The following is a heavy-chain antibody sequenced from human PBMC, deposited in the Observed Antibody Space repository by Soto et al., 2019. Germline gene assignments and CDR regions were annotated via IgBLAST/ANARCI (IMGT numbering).Heavy chain of an antibody. CDR3: ASHSSSGVHYYYYYGMDV. Sequence: GASVKVSCKASGGTFSSYAISWVRQAPGQGLEWMGGIIPIFDTANYAQKFQGRVTITADESTSTAYMELSSLRSEDTAAYYCASHSSSGVHYYYYYGMDVWGQGTTVTVSS. CDR2: IIPIFDTA. CDR1: GGTFSSYA. D-gene: IGHD6-6*01. V-gene: IGHV1-69*13. J-gene: IGHJ6*02.